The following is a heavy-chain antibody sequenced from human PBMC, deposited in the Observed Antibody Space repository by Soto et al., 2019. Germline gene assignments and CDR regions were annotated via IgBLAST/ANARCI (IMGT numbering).Heavy chain of an antibody. CDR3: ARVGFPRYFSGHFDY. J-gene: IGHJ4*02. D-gene: IGHD3-10*01. CDR1: GYTFTSYA. Sequence: ASVKVSCKASGYTFTSYAMHWVRQAPGQRLEWMGWINAGNGNTKYSQKFQGRVTMTRDTSISTAYMELSRLRSDDTAVYYCARVGFPRYFSGHFDYWGQGTLVTVSS. V-gene: IGHV1-3*01. CDR2: INAGNGNT.